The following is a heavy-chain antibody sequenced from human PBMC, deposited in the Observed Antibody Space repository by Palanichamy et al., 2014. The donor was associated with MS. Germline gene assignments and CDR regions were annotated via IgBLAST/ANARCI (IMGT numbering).Heavy chain of an antibody. Sequence: QVQLQQSGQGLVKPSQTLSLICAISGDSVSSNTASWNWIRQSPSRGLEWLGRTYYRSKWYYDYAVSVKSRIAVNADTPKNQFSLQLNSVTPEDTAMYYCARDFDYWGQGTLVTVSS. CDR2: TYYRSKWYY. J-gene: IGHJ4*02. V-gene: IGHV6-1*02. CDR1: GDSVSSNTAS. CDR3: ARDFDY.